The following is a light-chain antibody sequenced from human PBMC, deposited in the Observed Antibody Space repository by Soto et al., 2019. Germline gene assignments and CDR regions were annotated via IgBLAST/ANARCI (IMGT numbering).Light chain of an antibody. CDR2: GAS. J-gene: IGKJ4*01. CDR3: QQFET. CDR1: QTVGSSF. Sequence: ENVLTQSAATLSLSPGERSTLSCRASQTVGSSFLAWYQQKRGQAPRLLIYGASNRATGIPDRFSGSGSGADFTLTINRLEPEDFAVYYCQQFETFGGGTKVDIK. V-gene: IGKV3-20*01.